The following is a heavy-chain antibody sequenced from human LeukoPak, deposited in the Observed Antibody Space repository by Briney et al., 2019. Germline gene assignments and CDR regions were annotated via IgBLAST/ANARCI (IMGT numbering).Heavy chain of an antibody. V-gene: IGHV4-34*01. Sequence: PSETLSLTCAVYGGSFSGYYWSWIRQPPGKGLEWIGEINHSGSTNYNPSLKSRVTISVDTSKNQFSLKLSSVTAADTAVYYCARLPYYYGSGRYFDYWGQGTLVTVSS. CDR3: ARLPYYYGSGRYFDY. J-gene: IGHJ4*02. CDR1: GGSFSGYY. D-gene: IGHD3-10*01. CDR2: INHSGST.